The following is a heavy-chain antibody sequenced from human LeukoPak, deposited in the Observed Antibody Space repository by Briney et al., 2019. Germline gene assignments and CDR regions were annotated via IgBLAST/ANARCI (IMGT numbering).Heavy chain of an antibody. D-gene: IGHD5-24*01. J-gene: IGHJ3*02. V-gene: IGHV1-2*02. CDR2: INPNSGGT. CDR1: GYTFTGYY. Sequence: VASVKVSCKASGYTFTGYYMHWVRQAPGQGLEWMGWINPNSGGTNYAQKFQGRVIMTRDTSISTAYMELSRLRSDDTAVFYCVKIGRWPHDAFDIWGQGTMVTVSS. CDR3: VKIGRWPHDAFDI.